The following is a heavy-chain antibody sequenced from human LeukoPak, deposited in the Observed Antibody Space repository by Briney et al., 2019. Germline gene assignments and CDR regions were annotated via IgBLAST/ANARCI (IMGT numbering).Heavy chain of an antibody. CDR3: AKSLWFGELLWIDY. J-gene: IGHJ4*02. D-gene: IGHD3-10*01. V-gene: IGHV3-30*18. Sequence: GGSLRLSCAASGFTFSSSGMHWVRQAPGKGLEWVAVISYDGSNKYYADSVKGRFTISRDNSKNTLYLQMNSLRAEDTAVYYCAKSLWFGELLWIDYWGQGTLVTVSS. CDR1: GFTFSSSG. CDR2: ISYDGSNK.